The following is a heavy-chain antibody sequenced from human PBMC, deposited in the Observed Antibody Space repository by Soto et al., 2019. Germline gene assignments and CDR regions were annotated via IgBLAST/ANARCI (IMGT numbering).Heavy chain of an antibody. CDR3: ARVEGYCSSTSCPRGAFDI. CDR1: GGTFSSYT. J-gene: IGHJ3*02. CDR2: IIPILGIA. Sequence: SVKVSCKASGGTFSSYTISWVRQAPGQGLEWMGRIIPILGIANYAQKFQGRVTITADKSTSTAYMELSSLRSEDTAVYYCARVEGYCSSTSCPRGAFDIWGQGTMVTVSS. V-gene: IGHV1-69*02. D-gene: IGHD2-2*01.